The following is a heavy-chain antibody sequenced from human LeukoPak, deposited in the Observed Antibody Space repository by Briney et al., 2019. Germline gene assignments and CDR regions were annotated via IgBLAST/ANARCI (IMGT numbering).Heavy chain of an antibody. Sequence: GASVKVSCKASGGTFSSYAISWVRQAPGRGLEWMGGIIPIFGTANYAQKFQGRVTITTDESTSTAYMELSSLRSEDTAVYYCARGNRPFGFDPWGQGTLVTVSS. CDR2: IIPIFGTA. CDR1: GGTFSSYA. D-gene: IGHD1-14*01. J-gene: IGHJ5*02. V-gene: IGHV1-69*05. CDR3: ARGNRPFGFDP.